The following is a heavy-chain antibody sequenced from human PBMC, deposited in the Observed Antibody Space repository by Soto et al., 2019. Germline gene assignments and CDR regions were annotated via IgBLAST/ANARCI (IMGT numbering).Heavy chain of an antibody. CDR3: ARDIYYYGSGSSCFDY. D-gene: IGHD3-10*01. CDR2: INPNSGGT. V-gene: IGHV1-2*02. Sequence: QVQLVQSGAEVKKPGASVKVSCKASGYTFTGYYMHWVRQAPGQGLEWMGWINPNSGGTNYAQKFQGRVTMTRDTSISTADMELSRLRSDDTAVYYCARDIYYYGSGSSCFDYWGQGTLVTVSS. J-gene: IGHJ4*02. CDR1: GYTFTGYY.